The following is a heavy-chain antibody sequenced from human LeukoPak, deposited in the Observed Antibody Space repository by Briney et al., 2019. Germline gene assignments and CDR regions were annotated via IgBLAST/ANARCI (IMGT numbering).Heavy chain of an antibody. J-gene: IGHJ4*02. Sequence: GGSLRLSCAASGFSFSSYSFNWVRQAPGKGLEWVSSINTVSSYIYYADSLKGRFTTSRDNAKNSVYPQMDSLRAEDSAVYYCARLRRNTDSSGFFYYYDYWGQGTLVTVSS. CDR2: INTVSSYI. D-gene: IGHD3-22*01. V-gene: IGHV3-21*06. CDR3: ARLRRNTDSSGFFYYYDY. CDR1: GFSFSSYS.